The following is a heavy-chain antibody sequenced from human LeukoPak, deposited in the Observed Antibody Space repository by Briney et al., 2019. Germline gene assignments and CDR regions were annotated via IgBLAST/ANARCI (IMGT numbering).Heavy chain of an antibody. Sequence: SESLSLTCAVYGGSFSGYYWSWIRQPPGKGLEWIGEINHSGSTNYNPSLKSRVTISVDTSKNQFSLKLSSVTAADTAVYYCARGWAVANFDYWGQGTLVTVSS. CDR2: INHSGST. J-gene: IGHJ4*02. V-gene: IGHV4-34*01. CDR3: ARGWAVANFDY. D-gene: IGHD6-19*01. CDR1: GGSFSGYY.